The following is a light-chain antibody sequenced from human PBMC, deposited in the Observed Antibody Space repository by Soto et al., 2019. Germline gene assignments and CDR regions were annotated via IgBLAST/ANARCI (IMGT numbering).Light chain of an antibody. CDR3: SSYTSSSTLNV. CDR1: SGDVGGYNY. Sequence: QSVLTQPGSVSGSPGQSITSSCTGTSGDVGGYNYVSWYQQHPGKAPKLMIYDVSNRASGVSNRFSGSKSGNTASLTISGLQAEDEADYYCSSYTSSSTLNVFGTGTKLTVL. J-gene: IGLJ1*01. V-gene: IGLV2-14*01. CDR2: DVS.